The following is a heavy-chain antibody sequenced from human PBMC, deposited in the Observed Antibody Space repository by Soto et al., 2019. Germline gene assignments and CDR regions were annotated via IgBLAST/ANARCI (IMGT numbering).Heavy chain of an antibody. Sequence: GVSLRLSCAASGFTFSSYAMTWVRQAPGKGLEWVGNIRQDGSEKNYVDSVKGRFTISRDNAKNSLYLQMNSLRAEDTAVYYCAREIVVARGASYFDYWGPGTLVTVSS. CDR2: IRQDGSEK. CDR3: AREIVVARGASYFDY. J-gene: IGHJ4*02. D-gene: IGHD2-2*01. CDR1: GFTFSSYA. V-gene: IGHV3-7*04.